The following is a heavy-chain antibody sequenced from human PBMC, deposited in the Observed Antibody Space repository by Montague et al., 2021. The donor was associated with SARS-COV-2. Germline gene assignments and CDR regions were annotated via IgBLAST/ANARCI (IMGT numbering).Heavy chain of an antibody. CDR3: ARKGSGRSDLAY. V-gene: IGHV4-4*02. D-gene: IGHD1-26*01. CDR1: GASVTSTNW. CDR2: IYHTGNT. Sequence: SETLSLTCGVSGASVTSTNWWSWVRQPTGKGLEWIGEIYHTGNTNYSPSLKNRVSISLDKSKNQSSLRLNSVTAADTAVYYCARKGSGRSDLAYWGQGTLVTVSS. J-gene: IGHJ4*02.